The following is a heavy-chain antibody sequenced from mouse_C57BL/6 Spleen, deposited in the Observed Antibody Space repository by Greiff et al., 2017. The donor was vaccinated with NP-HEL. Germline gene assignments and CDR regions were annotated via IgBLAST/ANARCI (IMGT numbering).Heavy chain of an antibody. J-gene: IGHJ2*01. V-gene: IGHV1-54*01. Sequence: VQLQQSGAELVRPGTSVKVSCKASGYAFTNYLIEWVKQRPGQGLEWIGVINPGSGGTNYNEKFKGKATLPADKSSSTAYMQLSSLTSEDSAVYFCAREYYGSSYDYFDYWGQGTTLTVSS. D-gene: IGHD1-1*01. CDR1: GYAFTNYL. CDR2: INPGSGGT. CDR3: AREYYGSSYDYFDY.